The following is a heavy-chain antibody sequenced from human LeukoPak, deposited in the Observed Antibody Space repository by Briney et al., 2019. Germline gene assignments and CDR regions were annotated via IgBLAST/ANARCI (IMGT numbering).Heavy chain of an antibody. J-gene: IGHJ4*02. V-gene: IGHV3-23*01. CDR3: AKDYPELERPPIVVVPAATDDY. D-gene: IGHD2-2*01. Sequence: PGGSLRLSCAASGFTFSSYAMSWVRQAPGKGLEWVSAISGSGGSTYYADSVKGRFTISRDNSKNTLYLQMNSLRAEDTAVYYCAKDYPELERPPIVVVPAATDDYWGQGTLVTVSS. CDR2: ISGSGGST. CDR1: GFTFSSYA.